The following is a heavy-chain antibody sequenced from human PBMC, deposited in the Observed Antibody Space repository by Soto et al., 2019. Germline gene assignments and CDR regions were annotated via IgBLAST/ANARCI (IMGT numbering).Heavy chain of an antibody. Sequence: QVQLQESGPGLVKPSQTLSLTCTVSGGSVSSGAYYWSWIRQHQGKGLEWIGYISYIGSTYYNPSLTSRVTISVDTSKTHFSLKLSSVTAADTAVYSWARCELRIRTAFDLWCQGTMVTVSS. CDR2: ISYIGST. D-gene: IGHD1-7*01. CDR3: ARCELRIRTAFDL. J-gene: IGHJ3*01. V-gene: IGHV4-31*03. CDR1: GGSVSSGAYY.